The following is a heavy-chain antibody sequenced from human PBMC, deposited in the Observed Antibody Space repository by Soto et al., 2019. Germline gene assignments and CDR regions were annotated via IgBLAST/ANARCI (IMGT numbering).Heavy chain of an antibody. V-gene: IGHV4-59*12. Sequence: SETLSLTCTVSGGTISSWYWSWIRQPPGKGLEWIGYIYYSGSTYYNPSLKSRVTISVDTSKNQFSLKLSSVTAADTAVYYCARDGSGDYEDAFDIWGQGTMVTVSS. CDR2: IYYSGST. J-gene: IGHJ3*02. D-gene: IGHD4-17*01. CDR3: ARDGSGDYEDAFDI. CDR1: GGTISSWY.